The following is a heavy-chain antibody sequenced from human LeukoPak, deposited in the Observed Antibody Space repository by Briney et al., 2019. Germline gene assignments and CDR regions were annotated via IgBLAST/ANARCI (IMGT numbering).Heavy chain of an antibody. D-gene: IGHD3-22*01. CDR2: ISGSGGFT. CDR3: AKRGVVIRVILVGFHKEAYYFDS. J-gene: IGHJ4*02. CDR1: GITLSNYG. V-gene: IGHV3-23*01. Sequence: PGGSLRLSCAVSGITLSNYGMSWVRQAPGKGLEWVAGISGSGGFTKYADSVKGRFSISRDNSKNTLYLQMNSLRAEDTAVYFCAKRGVVIRVILVGFHKEAYYFDSWGQGALVTVSS.